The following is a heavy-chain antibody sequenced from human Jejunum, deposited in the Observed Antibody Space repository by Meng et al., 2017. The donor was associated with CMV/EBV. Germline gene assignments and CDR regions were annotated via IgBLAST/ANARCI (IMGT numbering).Heavy chain of an antibody. D-gene: IGHD2-21*02. Sequence: LRLSCVVSGVLVSSSFMSWVRQAPGKGLEWVSLLNSDGITFYAGSVKGRFTISRDNYKNTVYLQMNNLRAEDTAIYYCMTVRGGHWGQGTRVTVSS. CDR3: MTVRGGH. J-gene: IGHJ4*02. CDR1: GVLVSSSF. V-gene: IGHV3-53*01. CDR2: LNSDGIT.